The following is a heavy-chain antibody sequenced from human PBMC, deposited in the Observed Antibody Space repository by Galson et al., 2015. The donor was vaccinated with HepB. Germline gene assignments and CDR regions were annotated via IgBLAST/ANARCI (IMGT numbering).Heavy chain of an antibody. V-gene: IGHV3-21*01. CDR3: ARDQGGNYVDAFDI. J-gene: IGHJ3*02. D-gene: IGHD1-26*01. Sequence: FLRLSCAASGFTFSSYSISWVRQAPGKGLEWVSSISSSSNYIFYADSVKGRFTISRDNAKNSLSLQMNSLRVEDTAVYYCARDQGGNYVDAFDIWGQGTMITVSS. CDR2: ISSSSNYI. CDR1: GFTFSSYS.